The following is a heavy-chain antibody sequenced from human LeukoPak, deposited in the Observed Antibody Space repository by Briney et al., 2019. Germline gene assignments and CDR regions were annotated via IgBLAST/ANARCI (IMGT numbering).Heavy chain of an antibody. J-gene: IGHJ4*02. CDR1: GGTFSSYV. CDR2: IIPIFGIP. Sequence: ALVKVSCKASGGTFSSYVINWVRQAPGQGLEWMGGIIPIFGIPKYAQKFQGRVTITADESTSTAYMELSSLRSEDTAVYYCWGIRDYTDYSGNWGQGTLVTVSS. CDR3: WGIRDYTDYSGN. V-gene: IGHV1-69*13. D-gene: IGHD4-11*01.